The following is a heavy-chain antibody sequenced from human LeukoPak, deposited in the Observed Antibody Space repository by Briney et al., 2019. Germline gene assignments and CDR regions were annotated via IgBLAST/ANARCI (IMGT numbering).Heavy chain of an antibody. CDR3: ARGSQSLGYCSGGGGRAKVLDY. J-gene: IGHJ4*02. Sequence: KPSETLSLTCTVCGGSISGYYWSGIRQPPGKGLEWIGEINHSGSTNYNPSLKSRVTISVDTSKNQFSLKLSSVPAADTAVYYCARGSQSLGYCSGGGGRAKVLDYWGQGTLVTVSS. D-gene: IGHD2-15*01. CDR2: INHSGST. V-gene: IGHV4-34*01. CDR1: GGSISGYY.